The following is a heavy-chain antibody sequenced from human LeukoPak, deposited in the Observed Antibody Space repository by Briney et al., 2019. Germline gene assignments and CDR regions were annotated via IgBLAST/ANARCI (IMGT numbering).Heavy chain of an antibody. V-gene: IGHV4-31*03. Sequence: SETLSLTCTVSGGSISSGDYYWSWIRQHPGKGLEWIGEINHSGSTNYNPSLKSRVTISVDTSKNQFSLKLSSVTAADTAVYYCARAEPGYCSGGSCYDGDWFDPWGQGTLVTVSS. CDR2: INHSGST. D-gene: IGHD2-15*01. J-gene: IGHJ5*02. CDR1: GGSISSGDYY. CDR3: ARAEPGYCSGGSCYDGDWFDP.